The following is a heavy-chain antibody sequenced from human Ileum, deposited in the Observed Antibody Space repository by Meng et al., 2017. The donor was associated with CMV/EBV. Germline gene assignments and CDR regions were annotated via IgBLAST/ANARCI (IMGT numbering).Heavy chain of an antibody. CDR1: VGSITNSNYY. V-gene: IGHV4-39*07. D-gene: IGHD3-3*01. CDR2: IYYNGRT. CDR3: ARKGSGYNTYYFDY. J-gene: IGHJ4*02. Sequence: QLHGPGTAFLTLSQTLSLIWPSSVGSITNSNYYWGWISQPPGKGLELIGSIYYNGRTYYKPSLKSRATLSIDTSNSQLSLKMTSVTAADTAVYYCARKGSGYNTYYFDYWGQGALVTVSS.